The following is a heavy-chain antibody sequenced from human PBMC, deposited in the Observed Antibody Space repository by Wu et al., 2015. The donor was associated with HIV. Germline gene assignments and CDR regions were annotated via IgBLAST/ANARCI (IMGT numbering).Heavy chain of an antibody. CDR1: GGTFSSYA. D-gene: IGHD6-13*01. Sequence: QVQLVQSGAEVKKPGSSVKVSCKASGGTFSSYAISWVRQAPGQGLEWMGGIIPIFGTANYAQKFQGRVTITTDESTSTAYMELSSLRSEDTAVYYCARDKAAAGKTYYFDYVGPGERWSPSPQ. CDR2: IIPIFGTA. CDR3: ARDKAAAGKTYYFDY. J-gene: IGHJ4*02. V-gene: IGHV1-69*05.